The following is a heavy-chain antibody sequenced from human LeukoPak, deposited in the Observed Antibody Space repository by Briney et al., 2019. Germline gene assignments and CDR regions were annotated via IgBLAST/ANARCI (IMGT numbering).Heavy chain of an antibody. CDR3: ARELYYFDY. V-gene: IGHV3-21*01. CDR2: IGSSSSYI. Sequence: PGGSLRLSCAASGFTFSSYSMNWVRQAPGKGLEWVSSIGSSSSYIYYADSVKGRFTISRDNAKNSLYLQMNSLRAEDTAVYYCARELYYFDYWGQGTLVTVSS. J-gene: IGHJ4*02. CDR1: GFTFSSYS.